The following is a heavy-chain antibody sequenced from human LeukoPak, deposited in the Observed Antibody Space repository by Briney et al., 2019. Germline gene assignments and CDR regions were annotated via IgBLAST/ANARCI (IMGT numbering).Heavy chain of an antibody. CDR2: IKSKTDGGTT. J-gene: IGHJ4*02. Sequence: PGGSLRLSCAASGFTFSNAWMNWVRQAPGKGLEWVGRIKSKTDGGTTDYAAPVKGRFTISTDDSKNTLYLQMNGLKTEDTAVYYCTTGQVVDYDASGYSALDYWGQGTLVTVSP. CDR3: TTGQVVDYDASGYSALDY. D-gene: IGHD3-22*01. V-gene: IGHV3-15*01. CDR1: GFTFSNAW.